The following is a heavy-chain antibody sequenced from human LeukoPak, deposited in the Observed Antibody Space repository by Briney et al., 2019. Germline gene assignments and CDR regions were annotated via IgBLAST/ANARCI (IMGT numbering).Heavy chain of an antibody. CDR2: IYYSGST. Sequence: SETLSLTCTVSGGSISSSSYYWGWIRQPPGKGLEWIGSIYYSGSTYYNPSLKSRVTISVDTSKNQFSLQLSSVTAADAAVYYCARHSDFILSGWRAYNWFDPWGQGTLVTVSS. D-gene: IGHD3-9*01. V-gene: IGHV4-39*01. J-gene: IGHJ5*02. CDR1: GGSISSSSYY. CDR3: ARHSDFILSGWRAYNWFDP.